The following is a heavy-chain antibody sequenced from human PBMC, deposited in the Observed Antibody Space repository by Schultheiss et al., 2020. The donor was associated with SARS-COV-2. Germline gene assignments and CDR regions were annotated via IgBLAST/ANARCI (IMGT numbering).Heavy chain of an antibody. J-gene: IGHJ3*01. D-gene: IGHD6-19*01. Sequence: GGSLRLSCVVSGFSFNNYGMHWVRQAPGKGLEWVAVISYDGSNKYYADSVKGRFTISRDNAKNSLYLQMNSLRAEDTAVYYCAKGAVAGDDAFDLWGQGTLVTVSS. CDR1: GFSFNNYG. CDR2: ISYDGSNK. V-gene: IGHV3-30-3*01. CDR3: AKGAVAGDDAFDL.